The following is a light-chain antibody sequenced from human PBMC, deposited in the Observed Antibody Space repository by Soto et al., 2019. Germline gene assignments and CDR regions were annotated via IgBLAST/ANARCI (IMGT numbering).Light chain of an antibody. J-gene: IGLJ1*01. CDR1: SSDVGGYNY. V-gene: IGLV2-14*01. Sequence: QSALTQPASVSGSPGQSITISCTGTSSDVGGYNYVSWYQQHPGKAPKLMIYEVSNRPSGVSNRFSGSKSGNTASLTISGLQAEDVADYYYSSYTSSSIDDVFGTGTKLTVL. CDR2: EVS. CDR3: SSYTSSSIDDV.